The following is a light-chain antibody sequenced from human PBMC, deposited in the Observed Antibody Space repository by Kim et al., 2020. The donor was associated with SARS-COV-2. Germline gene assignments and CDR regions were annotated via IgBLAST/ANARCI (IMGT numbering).Light chain of an antibody. Sequence: SYELTQPPSVSVAPGKTARITCGGNNIGSKSVYWYQQKPGQAPVLVIYYDSDRPSGIPERFSGFNSGNTATLTISRVEAGDEADYYCQVWDSSSDHWVFGGGTKVTVL. V-gene: IGLV3-21*04. CDR2: YDS. J-gene: IGLJ3*02. CDR3: QVWDSSSDHWV. CDR1: NIGSKS.